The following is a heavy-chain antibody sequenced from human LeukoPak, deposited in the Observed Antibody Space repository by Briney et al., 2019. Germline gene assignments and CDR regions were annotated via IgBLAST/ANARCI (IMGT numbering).Heavy chain of an antibody. D-gene: IGHD3-22*01. V-gene: IGHV1-8*01. Sequence: ASVKVSCKASGYTFTSYDINWVRQATGQGLEWMGWMNPNSGNTGYAQKFQGRVTMTRDTSINTAYMELSSLRSEDTAVYYCASPIYYYNSSGYYPFHYWGQGTLVTVSS. CDR2: MNPNSGNT. J-gene: IGHJ4*02. CDR1: GYTFTSYD. CDR3: ASPIYYYNSSGYYPFHY.